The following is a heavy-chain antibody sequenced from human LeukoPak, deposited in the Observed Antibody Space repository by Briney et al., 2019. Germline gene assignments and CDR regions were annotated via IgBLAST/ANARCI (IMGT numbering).Heavy chain of an antibody. CDR1: GGSFSGYY. V-gene: IGHV4-34*01. CDR3: ARGRRIVVLPGRGFFDL. J-gene: IGHJ2*01. CDR2: INHSGST. D-gene: IGHD4/OR15-4a*01. Sequence: SETLSLTCAVYGGSFSGYYWSWIRQPPGKGLEWIGEINHSGSTNYNPSLKSRVTISVDTSKNQFSLKLSSVTAADTAMYYCARGRRIVVLPGRGFFDLWGRGTLVTVSS.